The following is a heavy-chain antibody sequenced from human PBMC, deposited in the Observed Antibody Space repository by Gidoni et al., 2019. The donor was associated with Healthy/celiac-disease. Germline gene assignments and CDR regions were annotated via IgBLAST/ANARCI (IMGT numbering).Heavy chain of an antibody. D-gene: IGHD3-3*01. CDR3: ARGRVVTIFGVVILRDYYYGMDV. J-gene: IGHJ6*02. V-gene: IGHV4-34*01. Sequence: QVQLQQWGAGLLKPSETLSLTCAVYGGSFSGYYWSWIRQPPGKGLEWIGESNHSGSTNYNPSLKSRVTISVDTSKNQFSLKLSSVTAADTAVYYCARGRVVTIFGVVILRDYYYGMDVWGQGTTVTVSS. CDR1: GGSFSGYY. CDR2: SNHSGST.